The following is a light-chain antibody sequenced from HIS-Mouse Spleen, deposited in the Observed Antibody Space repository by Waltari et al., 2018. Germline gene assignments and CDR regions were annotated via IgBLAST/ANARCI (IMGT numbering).Light chain of an antibody. CDR3: QVWDSSSDHYV. CDR1: NIGSKS. V-gene: IGLV3-21*02. Sequence: SYVLTQTPSVSVAPGQTARITCGGNNIGSKSVHWYQQKPGQAPVLVVYDDSDRPSGMPERFSGSNSGNTATRTISRVEAGDEADYYCQVWDSSSDHYVFGTGTKVTVL. CDR2: DDS. J-gene: IGLJ1*01.